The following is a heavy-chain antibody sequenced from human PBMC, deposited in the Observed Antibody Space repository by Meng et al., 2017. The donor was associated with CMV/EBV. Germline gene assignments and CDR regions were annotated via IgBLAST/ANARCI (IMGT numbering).Heavy chain of an antibody. CDR3: AKVRKHYTDYYQYGMDV. Sequence: GGSLRLSFAASGFPFDAYAMHWVRQVPGKGLEWVSGIRWNSGSIGYADSVKGRFTISRDNAKNSLYLQMNRLRAEDTAFYYCAKVRKHYTDYYQYGMDVWGQGTTVTVSS. J-gene: IGHJ6*02. CDR2: IRWNSGSI. V-gene: IGHV3-9*01. D-gene: IGHD3-3*01. CDR1: GFPFDAYA.